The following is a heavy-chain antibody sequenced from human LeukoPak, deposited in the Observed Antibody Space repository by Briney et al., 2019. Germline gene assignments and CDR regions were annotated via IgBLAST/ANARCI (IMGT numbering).Heavy chain of an antibody. Sequence: PSETLSLTCTVSGGSISSYYWSWIRQPPGKGLEWIGYIYYSGSTNYNPSLKSRVTISVDTSKNQFSLKLSPVTAADTAVYYCARHGRIAAAEWFDPWGQGTLVTVSS. CDR1: GGSISSYY. CDR2: IYYSGST. J-gene: IGHJ5*02. D-gene: IGHD6-13*01. V-gene: IGHV4-59*08. CDR3: ARHGRIAAAEWFDP.